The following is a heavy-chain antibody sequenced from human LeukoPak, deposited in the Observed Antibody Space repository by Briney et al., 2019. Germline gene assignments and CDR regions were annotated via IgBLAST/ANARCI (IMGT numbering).Heavy chain of an antibody. CDR3: AREEYYDDSGYYFRYFDS. D-gene: IGHD3-22*01. V-gene: IGHV4-59*12. J-gene: IGHJ4*02. CDR2: IYYSGST. Sequence: PSETLSLTCTVSGGSISSYYWSWIRQPPGKGLEWIGYIYYSGSTNYNPSLKSRVTISVDTSKNQFSLRLNSVTAADTAIYYCAREEYYDDSGYYFRYFDSWGQGTLVTVSS. CDR1: GGSISSYY.